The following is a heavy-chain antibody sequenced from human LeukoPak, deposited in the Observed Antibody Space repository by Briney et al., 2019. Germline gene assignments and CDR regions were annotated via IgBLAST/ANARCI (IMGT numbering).Heavy chain of an antibody. D-gene: IGHD7-27*01. CDR1: GFTFSSYS. CDR3: ASSPLGMGRDY. V-gene: IGHV3-30-3*01. J-gene: IGHJ4*02. Sequence: GRSLRLSCAASGFTFSSYSMHWVRQAPGKGLEWVAVLSSDGSNKYYADSVKGRFTISRDNSKDTLSLQMNSLRAEDTAVYYWASSPLGMGRDYWGQGTLVTVSS. CDR2: LSSDGSNK.